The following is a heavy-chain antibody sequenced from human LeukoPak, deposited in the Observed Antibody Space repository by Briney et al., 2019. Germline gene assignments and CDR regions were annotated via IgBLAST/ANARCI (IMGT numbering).Heavy chain of an antibody. J-gene: IGHJ4*02. Sequence: GGSLRLSCTASGFTLGSHDMHWVRQTTGEGLEWVAAIASGFQTFYAGSVKGRFTVSREDAKDSLYLQMNSLRAGDTAVYYCVREARGYHYTYFDYWGQGTLVTVSS. CDR2: IASGFQT. V-gene: IGHV3-13*01. CDR1: GFTLGSHD. D-gene: IGHD5-18*01. CDR3: VREARGYHYTYFDY.